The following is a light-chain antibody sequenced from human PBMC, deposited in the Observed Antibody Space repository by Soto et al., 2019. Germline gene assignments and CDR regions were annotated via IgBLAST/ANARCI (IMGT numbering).Light chain of an antibody. V-gene: IGLV1-51*01. CDR3: GTWDTSLSAFYV. CDR2: DNT. CDR1: SSNIGNNY. J-gene: IGLJ1*01. Sequence: QSVLTQPPSVSAAPGQKVTISCTGSSSNIGNNYVSWYQHLPGTAPKLLIFDNTKRPSGIPDRFSAFKSGTSATLDIAGLQTGDEADYYCGTWDTSLSAFYVFGTGTKLTVL.